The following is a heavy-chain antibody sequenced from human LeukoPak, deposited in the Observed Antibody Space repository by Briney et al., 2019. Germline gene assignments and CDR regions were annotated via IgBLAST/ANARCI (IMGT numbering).Heavy chain of an antibody. CDR1: GFTLSRYS. CDR3: ARTTIAAREADY. V-gene: IGHV3-64*02. Sequence: GGSLRLSCAASGFTLSRYSMHWVRQAPGKGLEYVSAISNNGGSTFYADSVNGRFTISRDNSKNTLYLQMGSLRTEDMAVYYCARTTIAAREADYWGQGTLVTVSS. D-gene: IGHD6-6*01. J-gene: IGHJ4*02. CDR2: ISNNGGST.